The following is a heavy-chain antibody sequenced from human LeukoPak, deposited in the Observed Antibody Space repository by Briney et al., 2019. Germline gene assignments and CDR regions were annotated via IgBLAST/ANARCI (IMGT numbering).Heavy chain of an antibody. V-gene: IGHV4-34*01. Sequence: PSETLSLTCAVYGGSFSGYYWSWIRQPPGKGLEWIGEINHSGSTNYNPSLKSRVTISVDTSKNQFSLILSSVTAADTAVYFCARDRRGVGPDSYYYYYYMDVWGKGTTVTVSS. CDR2: INHSGST. CDR1: GGSFSGYY. J-gene: IGHJ6*03. D-gene: IGHD1-26*01. CDR3: ARDRRGVGPDSYYYYYYMDV.